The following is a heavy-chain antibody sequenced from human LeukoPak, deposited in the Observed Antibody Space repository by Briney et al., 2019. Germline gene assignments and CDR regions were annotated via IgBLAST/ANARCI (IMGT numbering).Heavy chain of an antibody. CDR3: ARANYYDSSERGFDY. Sequence: SETLSLTCAVYGGSFSGYYWSWIRQPPGKGLEWIGETNHSGSTNYNPSLKSRVTISVDTSKNQFSLKLSSVTAADTAVYYCARANYYDSSERGFDYWGQGTLVTVSS. J-gene: IGHJ4*02. D-gene: IGHD3-22*01. CDR2: TNHSGST. V-gene: IGHV4-34*01. CDR1: GGSFSGYY.